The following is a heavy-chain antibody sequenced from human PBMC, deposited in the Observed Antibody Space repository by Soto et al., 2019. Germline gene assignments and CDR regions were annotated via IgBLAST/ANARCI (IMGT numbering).Heavy chain of an antibody. D-gene: IGHD4-17*01. CDR2: ISSSGSTI. Sequence: GGSLRLSCAASGFTFSSYEMNWVRQAPGKGLEWVSYISSSGSTIYYADSVKGRFTISRDNAKNSLYLQMNSLRAEARCVYYCARDNRGGGGTTVNDLDYWCQSTLVTVSS. CDR3: ARDNRGGGGTTVNDLDY. CDR1: GFTFSSYE. J-gene: IGHJ4*02. V-gene: IGHV3-48*03.